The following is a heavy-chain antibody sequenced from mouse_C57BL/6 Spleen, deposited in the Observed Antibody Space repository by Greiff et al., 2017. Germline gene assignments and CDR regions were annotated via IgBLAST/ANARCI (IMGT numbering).Heavy chain of an antibody. V-gene: IGHV2-5*01. CDR3: AKKGDGSSRYYYAMDY. Sequence: QVQLQQSGPGLVQPSQCLYITCTVSGFSFTSYGVNWVRQSPGKGLEWLGVIWRGGSTDYNAAFMSRLSIPKDNSKSQVFIQMNSLQADDPAIYYCAKKGDGSSRYYYAMDYWGQGTSVTVSS. J-gene: IGHJ4*01. D-gene: IGHD1-1*01. CDR2: IWRGGST. CDR1: GFSFTSYG.